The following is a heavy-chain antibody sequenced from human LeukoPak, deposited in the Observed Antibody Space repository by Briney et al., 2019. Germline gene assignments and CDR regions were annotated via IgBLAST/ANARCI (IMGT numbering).Heavy chain of an antibody. J-gene: IGHJ4*02. CDR1: GFTVSTNY. CDR3: ARGAITMVRAWEFDY. D-gene: IGHD3-10*01. V-gene: IGHV3-66*01. CDR2: IYSGGSI. Sequence: GGSLRLSCAASGFTVSTNYMSWVRQAPGKGLEWVSVIYSGGSIYNTNSVKGRFTISRDNSKNTLYLQMNSLRAEDTAVYYCARGAITMVRAWEFDYWGQRTLVAVSS.